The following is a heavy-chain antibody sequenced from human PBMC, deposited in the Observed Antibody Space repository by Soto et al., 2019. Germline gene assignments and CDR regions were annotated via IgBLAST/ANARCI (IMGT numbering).Heavy chain of an antibody. J-gene: IGHJ6*02. D-gene: IGHD2-2*02. CDR1: GFTFSSYS. V-gene: IGHV3-21*01. Sequence: GGSLRLSCAASGFTFSSYSMNWVRQAPGKGLEWVSSISSSSSYIYYADSVKGRFTISRDNAKNSLYLQMNSLRAEDTAVYYCARDKGYCSSTSCYNLFYYYYGMDVWGQGTTVTVSS. CDR3: ARDKGYCSSTSCYNLFYYYYGMDV. CDR2: ISSSSSYI.